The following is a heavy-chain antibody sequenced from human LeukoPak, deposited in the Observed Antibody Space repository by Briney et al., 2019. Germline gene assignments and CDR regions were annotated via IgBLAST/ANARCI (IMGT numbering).Heavy chain of an antibody. V-gene: IGHV1-69*06. J-gene: IGHJ6*04. CDR1: GGTFSSYA. D-gene: IGHD3-16*01. Sequence: SVKVSCKASGGTFSSYAISWVRQAPGQGLEWMGGIIPIFGTANYAQKFQGRVTITADKSTSTAYMELSSLRPEDTAVYYCARGNTTRGGDYGMDVWGKGTTVTVSS. CDR2: IIPIFGTA. CDR3: ARGNTTRGGDYGMDV.